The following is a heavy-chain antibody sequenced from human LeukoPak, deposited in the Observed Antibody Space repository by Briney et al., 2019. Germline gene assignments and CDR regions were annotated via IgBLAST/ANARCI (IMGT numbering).Heavy chain of an antibody. Sequence: GASVKVSCKASGYTFTGYYMHWVRQAPGQGLEWMGWINPNSGGTNYAQKFQGRVTMTRDTSISTAYMELSRLRSDDTAVYYCARDLKSPAIPLDYWGQGTLVTVSS. V-gene: IGHV1-2*02. CDR3: ARDLKSPAIPLDY. CDR1: GYTFTGYY. CDR2: INPNSGGT. D-gene: IGHD2-2*01. J-gene: IGHJ4*02.